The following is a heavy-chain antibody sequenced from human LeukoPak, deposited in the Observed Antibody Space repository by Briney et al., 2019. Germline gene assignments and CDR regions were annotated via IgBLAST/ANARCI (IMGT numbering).Heavy chain of an antibody. D-gene: IGHD5-18*01. CDR2: IYYSGAS. CDR1: GGSISSGDYY. V-gene: IGHV4-31*03. J-gene: IGHJ4*02. CDR3: ARRGYSYGFDY. Sequence: SETLSLTCTVSGGSISSGDYYWSWIRQHPGKGLEWIGYIYYSGASYYNPSLKSRVTMSVDTSKNQFSLKLSSVTAADTAVYYCARRGYSYGFDYWGQGTLVTVSS.